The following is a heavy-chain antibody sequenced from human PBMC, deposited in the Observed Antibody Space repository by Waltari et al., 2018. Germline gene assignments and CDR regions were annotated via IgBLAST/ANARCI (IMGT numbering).Heavy chain of an antibody. J-gene: IGHJ3*02. V-gene: IGHV3-74*01. D-gene: IGHD4-17*01. CDR2: VNSDGSRT. CDR3: ARGGDYHGFDI. Sequence: ELQLVESGGGLVQPGGSLRLSCTASGFTFSNYWIHWVRQAQGKGLEWVSRVNSDGSRTIYADSVKGRFSTSRDNAKNTLYLHMNSLKAEDTAVYFCARGGDYHGFDIWGQGTMVTVSS. CDR1: GFTFSNYW.